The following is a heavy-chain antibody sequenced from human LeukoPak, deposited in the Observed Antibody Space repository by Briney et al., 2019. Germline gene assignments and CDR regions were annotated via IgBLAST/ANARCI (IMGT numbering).Heavy chain of an antibody. CDR2: IYSGGST. J-gene: IGHJ4*02. V-gene: IGHV3-53*01. CDR3: ATRSLISPY. Sequence: PGQSLRLSCAASGFAVSHNYMSWVRQAPGKGLEWVSCIYSGGSTDYADSVKGRFTISRDNSRNTLYLQMNSLRAEDTAVYYCATRSLISPYWGQGTLVTVSS. D-gene: IGHD3-3*02. CDR1: GFAVSHNY.